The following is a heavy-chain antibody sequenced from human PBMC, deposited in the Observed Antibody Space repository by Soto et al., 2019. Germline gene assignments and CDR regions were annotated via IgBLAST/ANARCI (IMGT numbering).Heavy chain of an antibody. J-gene: IGHJ4*02. V-gene: IGHV1-3*05. CDR1: GYTFTSYA. Sequence: QVQLVQSGAEEKKPGASVKVSCKASGYTFTSYAMHWVRQAPGQRLEWMGWINAGNGNTKYSQKCQGSVTITRDTSASTAYMELSSLRSEDTAVYYCARSIVVVTALDYWGQGTLVTVSS. CDR2: INAGNGNT. D-gene: IGHD2-21*02. CDR3: ARSIVVVTALDY.